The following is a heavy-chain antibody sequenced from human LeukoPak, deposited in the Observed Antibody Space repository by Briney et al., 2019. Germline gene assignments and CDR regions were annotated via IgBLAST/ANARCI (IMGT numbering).Heavy chain of an antibody. J-gene: IGHJ4*02. CDR2: INPNSGGT. CDR3: ARVAYYYDSSGYYYV. Sequence: ASVKVSCKASGYTFTGYYMHWVRQAPGQGLEWMGRINPNSGGTNYAQKFQGRVTMTRDTSISTAYMELSRLRSDDTAVYYCARVAYYYDSSGYYYVRGQGTLVTVSS. V-gene: IGHV1-2*06. CDR1: GYTFTGYY. D-gene: IGHD3-22*01.